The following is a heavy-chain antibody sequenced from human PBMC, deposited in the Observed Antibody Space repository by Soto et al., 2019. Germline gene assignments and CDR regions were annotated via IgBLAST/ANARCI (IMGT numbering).Heavy chain of an antibody. J-gene: IGHJ6*03. CDR1: GYTFTSYG. CDR2: ISAYNGNT. D-gene: IGHD2-2*01. Sequence: ASVKVSCKASGYTFTSYGISWVRQAPGQGLEWMGWISAYNGNTNYAQKIQGRVTMTTDTSTSTAYMELRSLRSDDTAVYYCARARSLFGAIVVVPAAMGGYYYYYMDVWGKGTTVTVSS. V-gene: IGHV1-18*01. CDR3: ARARSLFGAIVVVPAAMGGYYYYYMDV.